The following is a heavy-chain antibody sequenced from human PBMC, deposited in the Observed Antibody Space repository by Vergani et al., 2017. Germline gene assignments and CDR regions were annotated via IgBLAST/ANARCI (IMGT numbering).Heavy chain of an antibody. V-gene: IGHV1-69*18. D-gene: IGHD3-16*01. CDR3: ARGNGKKTTFGYYYYGMDV. Sequence: QVQLVQSGAEVKKPGSSVKVSCKASGGTFSSYAISWVRQAPGQGLEWMGRIIPIFGTANYAQKFQGRVTITADESTSTAYMELSSLRSEDTAVYYCARGNGKKTTFGYYYYGMDVWGQGTTVTVSS. CDR1: GGTFSSYA. J-gene: IGHJ6*02. CDR2: IIPIFGTA.